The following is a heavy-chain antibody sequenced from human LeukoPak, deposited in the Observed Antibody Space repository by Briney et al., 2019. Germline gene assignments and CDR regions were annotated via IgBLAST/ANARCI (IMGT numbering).Heavy chain of an antibody. CDR2: INPNSGGT. CDR1: GYTFTGYY. D-gene: IGHD3-22*01. J-gene: IGHJ6*02. CDR3: ARAYYYDSSGYYYPTGLDV. Sequence: GASVTVSCTASGYTFTGYYMHWVRQAPGQGLEWMGWINPNSGGTNYAQKFQGRVTMTRDTSISTAYMELSRLRSDDTAVYYCARAYYYDSSGYYYPTGLDVWGQGTTVTVSS. V-gene: IGHV1-2*02.